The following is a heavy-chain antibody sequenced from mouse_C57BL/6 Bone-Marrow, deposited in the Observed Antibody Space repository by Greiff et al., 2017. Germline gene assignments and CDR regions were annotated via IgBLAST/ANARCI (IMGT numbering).Heavy chain of an antibody. J-gene: IGHJ3*01. V-gene: IGHV1-42*01. Sequence: EVQLQQSGPELVKPGASVKISCKASGYSFTGYYMNWVKQSPEKSLEWIGEINPSTGGTTYNQKFKAKATLTVDKSSSTAYMQLKSLTSEDSAVYYWARWGTGAGFAYWGQGTLVTVSA. CDR2: INPSTGGT. CDR3: ARWGTGAGFAY. D-gene: IGHD4-1*01. CDR1: GYSFTGYY.